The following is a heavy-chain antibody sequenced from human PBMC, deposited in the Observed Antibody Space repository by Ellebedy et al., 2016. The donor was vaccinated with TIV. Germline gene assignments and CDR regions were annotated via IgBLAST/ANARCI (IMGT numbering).Heavy chain of an antibody. CDR2: ISYDGSNK. CDR1: GFTFSSYA. CDR3: ARGPYDPWFYYYMDV. J-gene: IGHJ6*03. Sequence: GESLKISXAASGFTFSSYAMHWVRQAPGKGLEWVAVISYDGSNKYYADSVKGRFTISRDNSKNTLYLQMNSLRAEDTAVYYCARGPYDPWFYYYMDVWGKGTTVTVSS. V-gene: IGHV3-30-3*01. D-gene: IGHD5-12*01.